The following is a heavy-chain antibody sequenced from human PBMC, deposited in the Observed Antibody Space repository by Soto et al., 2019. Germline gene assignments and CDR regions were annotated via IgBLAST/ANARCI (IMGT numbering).Heavy chain of an antibody. CDR1: GGSISSYY. D-gene: IGHD3-16*01. CDR3: AKDPDYGGSGL. CDR2: IFYSGST. V-gene: IGHV4-59*12. Sequence: PSETLSLTCTVSGGSISSYYWSWIRQPPGKGLEWIGHIFYSGSTNYNPSLKSRVSISLDTSKNQFSLKLTSVTAADTAVYYCAKDPDYGGSGLWGQGTLVTVSS. J-gene: IGHJ4*02.